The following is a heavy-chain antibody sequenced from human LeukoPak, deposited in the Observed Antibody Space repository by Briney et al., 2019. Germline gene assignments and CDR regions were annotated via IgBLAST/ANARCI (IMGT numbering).Heavy chain of an antibody. V-gene: IGHV4-39*01. Sequence: SETLSLTCTVSGGSISSSSYYWGWIRQPPGKGLEWIGSIYYSGSTYYNPSLKSRVTISVDTSKNQFSLKLSSVAAADTAVYYCARQKDITMIVVVTPFDYWGQGTLVTVSS. CDR2: IYYSGST. CDR1: GGSISSSSYY. J-gene: IGHJ4*02. D-gene: IGHD3-22*01. CDR3: ARQKDITMIVVVTPFDY.